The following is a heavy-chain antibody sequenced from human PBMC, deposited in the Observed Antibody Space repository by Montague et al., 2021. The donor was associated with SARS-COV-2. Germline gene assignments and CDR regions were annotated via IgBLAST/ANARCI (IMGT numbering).Heavy chain of an antibody. CDR3: ARLGGQQLLRLCGMDV. CDR1: GGSISSSSYY. J-gene: IGHJ6*02. Sequence: SETLSLTCTVSGGSISSSSYYWSWTRQPPGKGLEWIGSIYYSGSNYYTPSLKIRVTISVDTSKNQFSLKLSSVTAAGTSVYYCARLGGQQLLRLCGMDVWGQGTTVTVSS. CDR2: IYYSGSN. V-gene: IGHV4-39*07. D-gene: IGHD6-13*01.